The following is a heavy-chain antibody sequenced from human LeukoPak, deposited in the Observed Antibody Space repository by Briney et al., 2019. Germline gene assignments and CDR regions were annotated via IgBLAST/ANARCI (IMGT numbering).Heavy chain of an antibody. CDR2: IYYSGSS. CDR1: GGSINNGGYY. CDR3: ARRGGLTLFGVVMEYYFDY. V-gene: IGHV4-31*03. Sequence: SETLSLTCTVSGGSINNGGYYWSWIRQHPGKGLEWIGYIYYSGSSYYNPSLRSRVTISVDTSKNHFSLKLSSVTAADTAVYYCARRGGLTLFGVVMEYYFDYWGQGTLVTVSS. J-gene: IGHJ4*02. D-gene: IGHD3-3*01.